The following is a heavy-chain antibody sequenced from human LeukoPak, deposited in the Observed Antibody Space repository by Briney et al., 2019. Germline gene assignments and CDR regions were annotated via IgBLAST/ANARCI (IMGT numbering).Heavy chain of an antibody. CDR2: INSDGSST. D-gene: IGHD3-10*01. CDR1: GFTFSSYW. V-gene: IGHV3-74*01. Sequence: PGGSLRLSCAASGFTFSSYWMHWVRQAPGKGLVWVSRINSDGSSTSYGDSVKGRFTISRDNAKNTLYLQMNSLYYCARAEGTYLGIDYWGQGTLVTVSS. CDR3: LGIDY. J-gene: IGHJ4*02.